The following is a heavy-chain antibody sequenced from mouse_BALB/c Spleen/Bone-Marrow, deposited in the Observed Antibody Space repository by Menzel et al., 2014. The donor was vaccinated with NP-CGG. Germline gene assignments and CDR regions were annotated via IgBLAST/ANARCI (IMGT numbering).Heavy chain of an antibody. CDR2: IHPSDSET. D-gene: IGHD4-1*01. J-gene: IGHJ2*01. Sequence: QVQLQQSGAELVRPGASVKLSCKASGYSFTSYWMNWVKQRPGQGLGWMGMIHPSDSETRLNQKFKDKATLTVDKSSSTAYMQLSSPTSEDSAVYYCARRERTGMNYWGQGTTLTVSS. CDR3: ARRERTGMNY. V-gene: IGHV1-61*01. CDR1: GYSFTSYW.